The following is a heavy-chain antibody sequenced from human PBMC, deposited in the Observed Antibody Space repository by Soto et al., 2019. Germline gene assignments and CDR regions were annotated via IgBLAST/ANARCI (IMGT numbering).Heavy chain of an antibody. J-gene: IGHJ4*01. CDR2: IYYSGST. CDR3: ARRTIYDYYCDY. Sequence: SETLSLTCTVSGSSIRSYYWSWIRQPPWKGLEWIVYIYYSGSTNYNPSLKSRVTISVATSKNQSSLQLRSVTDEDTAVYYCARRTIYDYYCDYWGQGSPVAVS. V-gene: IGHV4-59*01. D-gene: IGHD5-12*01. CDR1: GSSIRSYY.